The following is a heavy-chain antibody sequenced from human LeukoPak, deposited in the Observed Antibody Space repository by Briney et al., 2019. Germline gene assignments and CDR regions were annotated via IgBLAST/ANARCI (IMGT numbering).Heavy chain of an antibody. CDR1: GFTFSSYS. V-gene: IGHV3-21*01. CDR3: ARFCSGGSCSSEFDY. CDR2: ISSSSSYI. J-gene: IGHJ4*02. D-gene: IGHD2-15*01. Sequence: PGGSLRLSCAASGFTFSSYSMNWVRQAPGKGLEWVSSISSSSSYIYYADSVKGRFTISRDNAKNSLYLQMNSLRAEDTAVYYCARFCSGGSCSSEFDYWGQGTLVTVSS.